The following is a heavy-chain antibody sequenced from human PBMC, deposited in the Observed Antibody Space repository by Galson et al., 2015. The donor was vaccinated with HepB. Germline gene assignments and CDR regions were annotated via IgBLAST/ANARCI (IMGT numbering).Heavy chain of an antibody. J-gene: IGHJ4*02. Sequence: QSGAEVKKPGESLRISCKASGYDFGAHWIGWVRQMPGKGLEWMGIIYPGDSDTRYRPSFQGQVTISADKSIGTAYLQWSSLKASDTAMFYCARGRYCNDGTCYFDYRGQGTLVTVSS. D-gene: IGHD2-15*01. CDR2: IYPGDSDT. CDR3: ARGRYCNDGTCYFDY. V-gene: IGHV5-51*01. CDR1: GYDFGAHW.